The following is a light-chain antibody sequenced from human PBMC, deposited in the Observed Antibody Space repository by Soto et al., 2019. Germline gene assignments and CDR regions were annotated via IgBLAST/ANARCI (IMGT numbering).Light chain of an antibody. J-gene: IGLJ1*01. V-gene: IGLV2-8*01. CDR3: SSYAGSNNYV. CDR1: ASDVGGYNY. Sequence: QSVLTQPPSASGSPGQSVTFSCTVTASDVGGYNYVSWYQQHPGKAPKLMIYEVNKRPSGVPDRFSGSKSGNTASLTVSGLQAEDEADYYCSSYAGSNNYVFGAGTKVTVL. CDR2: EVN.